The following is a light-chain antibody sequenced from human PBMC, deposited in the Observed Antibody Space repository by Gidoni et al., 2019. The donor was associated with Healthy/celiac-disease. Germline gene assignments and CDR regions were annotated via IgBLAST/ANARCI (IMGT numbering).Light chain of an antibody. CDR3: SSYAGSNNDVV. CDR2: EVS. CDR1: SSDVGGYHY. V-gene: IGLV2-8*01. Sequence: HSALTPPPSPSRSPGQSVTISCTGTSSDVGGYHYVSWYQQHPGKAPKLMIYEVSKRPSRVPDRLSGCKSGNTASLTVTGLQAEDDADDYCSSYAGSNNDVVFGGGTKLTVL. J-gene: IGLJ2*01.